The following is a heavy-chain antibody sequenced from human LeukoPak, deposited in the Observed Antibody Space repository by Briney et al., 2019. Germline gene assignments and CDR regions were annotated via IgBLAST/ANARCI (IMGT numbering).Heavy chain of an antibody. J-gene: IGHJ4*02. CDR3: ARDGGY. CDR2: IKQDGSEK. V-gene: IGHV3-7*01. Sequence: PGGSLRLSCAASGFTFSSYSMNWVRQAPGKGLEWVANIKQDGSEKYYVDSVKGRFTISRDNAKNPLYLQMNSLRAEDTAVYYCARDGGYWGQGTLVTVSS. CDR1: GFTFSSYS. D-gene: IGHD3-16*01.